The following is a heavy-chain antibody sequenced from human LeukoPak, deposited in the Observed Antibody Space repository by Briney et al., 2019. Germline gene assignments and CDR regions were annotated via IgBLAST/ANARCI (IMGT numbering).Heavy chain of an antibody. CDR2: ISSSSSYI. CDR3: VRGLYYGSGTYYNAMVGSWFDP. V-gene: IGHV3-21*01. Sequence: PGRSLRLSCAASGFAFSSYGVHWVRQAPGKGLEWVSSISSSSSYIYYADSVKGRFTMSRDNAKNSLYLQMNSLRAEDTAVYYCVRGLYYGSGTYYNAMVGSWFDPWGQGTLVTVSS. J-gene: IGHJ5*02. CDR1: GFAFSSYG. D-gene: IGHD3-10*01.